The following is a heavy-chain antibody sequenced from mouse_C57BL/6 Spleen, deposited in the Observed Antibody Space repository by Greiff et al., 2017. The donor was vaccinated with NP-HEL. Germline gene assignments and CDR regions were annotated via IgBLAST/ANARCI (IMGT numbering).Heavy chain of an antibody. J-gene: IGHJ4*01. CDR2: INPNYGTT. CDR3: ARSGPKLGPYAMDY. CDR1: GYSFTDYN. D-gene: IGHD4-1*01. Sequence: VHMKQSGPELVKPGASVKISCKASGYSFTDYNMNWVKQSNGKSLEWIGVINPNYGTTSYNQKFKGKATLTVDQSSSTAYMQLNSLTSEDSAVYYCARSGPKLGPYAMDYWGQGTSVTVSS. V-gene: IGHV1-39*01.